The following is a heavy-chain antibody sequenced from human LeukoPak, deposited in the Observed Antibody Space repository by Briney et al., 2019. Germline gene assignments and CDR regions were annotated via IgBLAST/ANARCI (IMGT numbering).Heavy chain of an antibody. CDR2: ISTTGSSI. CDR1: GFTFSSYE. D-gene: IGHD3-10*02. V-gene: IGHV3-48*03. CDR3: AELGITMIGGV. J-gene: IGHJ6*04. Sequence: GGSLRLSCAASGFTFSSYEMNWVRQAPGKGLEWVSYISTTGSSIYYADSVKGRFTISRDNVKNLLYLQMNSLRAEDTAVYYCAELGITMIGGVWGKGTTVTISS.